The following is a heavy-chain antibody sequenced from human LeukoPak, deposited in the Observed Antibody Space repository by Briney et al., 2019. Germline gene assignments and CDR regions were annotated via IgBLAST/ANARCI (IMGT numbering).Heavy chain of an antibody. CDR2: IDYSRNT. J-gene: IGHJ5*02. V-gene: IGHV4-61*01. CDR1: GGSISSGSYH. Sequence: SQTLSLTCTVSGGSISSGSYHWSCIPPHPGKELEWVGYIDYSRNTKYNPSLKSRVTISVDTSKTQFSLNLGSVTAADTAVYYCARAIRGSVYARDPWGQGTLVTVSS. D-gene: IGHD1-26*01. CDR3: ARAIRGSVYARDP.